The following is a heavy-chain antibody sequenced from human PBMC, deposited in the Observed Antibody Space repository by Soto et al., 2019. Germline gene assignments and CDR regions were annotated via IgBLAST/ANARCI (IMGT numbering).Heavy chain of an antibody. CDR1: GYTFASYG. J-gene: IGHJ3*02. CDR3: ARVWGADGAAFDI. Sequence: QGQLVQSGAEVKKPGASVMVSCKASGYTFASYGITWVRQAPGQGLEWLGWINAHTGNKKSAQKFQGRVIMTTKTPTNTAYMQLRSLRSDDTAIYYCARVWGADGAAFDIWGQGTVVNVSS. CDR2: INAHTGNK. D-gene: IGHD3-16*01. V-gene: IGHV1-18*01.